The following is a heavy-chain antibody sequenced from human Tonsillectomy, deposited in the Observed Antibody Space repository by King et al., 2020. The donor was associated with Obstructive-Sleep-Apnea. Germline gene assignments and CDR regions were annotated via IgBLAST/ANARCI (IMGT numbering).Heavy chain of an antibody. J-gene: IGHJ4*02. D-gene: IGHD2-15*01. Sequence: VQLVESGGGLVQPGGSLRLSCSASGFTFSSYAMHWVRQAPGKGLEYVSAISSNGGSTYYAASVKGRFTISRDNSKNTLYLQMSSLRAEDTAVYYCVKDPPPGYCSGGSCYPPLDYWGQGTLVTVSS. V-gene: IGHV3-64D*09. CDR2: ISSNGGST. CDR3: VKDPPPGYCSGGSCYPPLDY. CDR1: GFTFSSYA.